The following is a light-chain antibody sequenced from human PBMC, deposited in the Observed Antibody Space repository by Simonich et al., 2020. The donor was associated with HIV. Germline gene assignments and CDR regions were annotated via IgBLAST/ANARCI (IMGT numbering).Light chain of an antibody. Sequence: QSVLTHPPSASGTPGQRVTISCSGSSSTIGNNTVNWYPQLPGTAPKFLIYRKNQRPAGVPDRFSCSKSGTSASLAISGLQSEDEADYYCAAWDDSLNGRVFGGVTKLTVL. CDR3: AAWDDSLNGRV. CDR2: RKN. V-gene: IGLV1-44*01. J-gene: IGLJ3*02. CDR1: SSTIGNNT.